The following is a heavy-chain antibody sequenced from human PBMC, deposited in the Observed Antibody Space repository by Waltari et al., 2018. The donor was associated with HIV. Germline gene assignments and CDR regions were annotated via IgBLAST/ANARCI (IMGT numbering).Heavy chain of an antibody. CDR2: ASLSGIT. CDR1: GYSISSDYY. D-gene: IGHD5-18*01. CDR3: GSGSRRGHSHGIDY. Sequence: QVQLHESGPGMVKPSETLSLTCAVSGYSISSDYYWGWFRQPPGKGLVCIGSASLSGITSYSPSLKSRVTISLDTSKNQFSLKLNSVAAADTAVYYCGSGSRRGHSHGIDYWGQGTLVTVSS. J-gene: IGHJ4*02. V-gene: IGHV4-38-2*01.